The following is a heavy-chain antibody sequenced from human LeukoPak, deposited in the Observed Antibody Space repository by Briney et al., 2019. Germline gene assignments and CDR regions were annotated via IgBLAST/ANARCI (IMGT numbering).Heavy chain of an antibody. J-gene: IGHJ5*02. CDR2: MNPNSGNT. CDR3: ARGRAGYYSS. V-gene: IGHV1-8*03. CDR1: GYTFTSYA. D-gene: IGHD3-22*01. Sequence: GASVKVSCKASGYTFTSYAMNWVRQAPGQGLEWMGWMNPNSGNTGYAQKFQGRVTITRNTSISTAYMELSSLRSEDTAVYYCARGRAGYYSSWGQGTLVTVSS.